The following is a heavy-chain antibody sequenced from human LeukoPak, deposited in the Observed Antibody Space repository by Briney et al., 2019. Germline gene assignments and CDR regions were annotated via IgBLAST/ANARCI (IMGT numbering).Heavy chain of an antibody. V-gene: IGHV3-23*01. CDR1: GFTFSSYA. D-gene: IGHD4-17*01. J-gene: IGHJ4*02. CDR2: ITSSGGYT. Sequence: PGGSLRLSCAASGFTFSSYAVSWVRQAPGKGLEWVSAITSSGGYTYNADSVKGRFTISRDNSKNTLYLQMNSLRAEDTAVYYCARDSTAVTRPPSYFDYWGQGTLVTVSS. CDR3: ARDSTAVTRPPSYFDY.